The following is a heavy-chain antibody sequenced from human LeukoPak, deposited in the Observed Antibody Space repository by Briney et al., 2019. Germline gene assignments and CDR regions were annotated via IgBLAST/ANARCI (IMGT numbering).Heavy chain of an antibody. CDR3: ARDQGYSSGWPFNRFDP. CDR1: GFTFNNYW. CDR2: IKQDGSEK. V-gene: IGHV3-7*01. D-gene: IGHD6-19*01. Sequence: GGSLRLSCAASGFTFNNYWMSWVRQAPGKGLEWVANIKQDGSEKYYVDSVKGRFTISRDNAKKSLYLQMNSLRAEDTAVYYCARDQGYSSGWPFNRFDPWGQGTLVTVSS. J-gene: IGHJ5*02.